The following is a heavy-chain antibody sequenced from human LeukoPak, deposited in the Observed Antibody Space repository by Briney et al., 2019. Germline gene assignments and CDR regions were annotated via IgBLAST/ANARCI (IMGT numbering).Heavy chain of an antibody. V-gene: IGHV4-61*02. D-gene: IGHD3-22*01. CDR1: GGSISSGSYY. J-gene: IGHJ4*02. Sequence: SQTLALTCTVAGGSISSGSYYWSWIRQPAGKGLEWIGRIYTSGSTNYNPSLKSRVTISVDTSKNQFSLKLSSVTAADTAVYYCARDRGKYYYDSSGYYPFDYWGQGTLVTVSS. CDR3: ARDRGKYYYDSSGYYPFDY. CDR2: IYTSGST.